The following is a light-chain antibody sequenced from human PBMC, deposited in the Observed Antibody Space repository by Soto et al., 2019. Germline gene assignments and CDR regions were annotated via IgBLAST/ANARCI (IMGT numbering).Light chain of an antibody. CDR2: VVS. CDR3: SSYAGSNNYV. V-gene: IGLV2-8*01. Sequence: QSALTQPPSASGSPGQSVTISCTGTSSDVGAYNYVSWYQQHPGKAPKLMVYVVSKRPSGVPDRFSGSKSGNTASLTVSGLQAEDEADYYCSSYAGSNNYVFGTGTKVTVL. J-gene: IGLJ1*01. CDR1: SSDVGAYNY.